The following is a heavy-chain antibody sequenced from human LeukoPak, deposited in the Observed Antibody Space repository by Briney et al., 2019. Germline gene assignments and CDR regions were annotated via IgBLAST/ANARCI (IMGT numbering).Heavy chain of an antibody. CDR2: INPNTGDT. CDR1: GYPFIDYY. D-gene: IGHD2-15*01. CDR3: ASKGAGHCYDASCMGSVDL. V-gene: IGHV1-2*02. Sequence: ASVKLACKASGYPFIDYYLHWVRQAPGQGLEWMGCINPNTGDTNSAQNFQGRVIMTRDTSITTAYMELSRLKSDDTALYYCASKGAGHCYDASCMGSVDLWGQGTTVAVSS. J-gene: IGHJ3*01.